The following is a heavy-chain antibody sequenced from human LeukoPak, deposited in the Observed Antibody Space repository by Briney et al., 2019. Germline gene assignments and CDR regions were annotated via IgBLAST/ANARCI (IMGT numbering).Heavy chain of an antibody. D-gene: IGHD3-10*01. J-gene: IGHJ6*03. V-gene: IGHV1-69*13. CDR1: GYTFTSYY. CDR3: ARGFYYGSGSNYYMDV. Sequence: SVKVSCKASGYTFTSYYMHWVRQAPGQGLEWMGGIIPIFGTANYAQKFQGRVTITADESTSTAYMELSSLRSEDTAVYYCARGFYYGSGSNYYMDVWGKGTTVTISS. CDR2: IIPIFGTA.